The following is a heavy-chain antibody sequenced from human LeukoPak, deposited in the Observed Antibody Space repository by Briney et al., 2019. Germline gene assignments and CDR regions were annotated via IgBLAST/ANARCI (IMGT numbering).Heavy chain of an antibody. Sequence: ASVKVSCKASGYTFTSYGISLVRQAPGQGLEWMGWISAYSGNTNYAQKLQGRVTMTTDTSTSTAYMELRSLRSDDTAVYYCARAVLSYYYDSSGYSGVDYWGQGTLVTVSS. J-gene: IGHJ4*02. D-gene: IGHD3-22*01. V-gene: IGHV1-18*01. CDR1: GYTFTSYG. CDR2: ISAYSGNT. CDR3: ARAVLSYYYDSSGYSGVDY.